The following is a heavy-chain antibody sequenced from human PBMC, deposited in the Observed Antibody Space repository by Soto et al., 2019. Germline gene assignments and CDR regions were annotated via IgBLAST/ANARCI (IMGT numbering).Heavy chain of an antibody. CDR2: IYYSGST. CDR1: GGSISSYY. CDR3: ATATHDYGDYELLDV. D-gene: IGHD4-17*01. J-gene: IGHJ6*04. Sequence: SETLSLTCTVSGGSISSYYWSWIRQPPGKGLEWIGYIYYSGSTNYNPSLKSRVTISVDTSKNQFSLKLSSVTAADTAVYYCATATHDYGDYELLDVRGKGTTVTVSS. V-gene: IGHV4-59*01.